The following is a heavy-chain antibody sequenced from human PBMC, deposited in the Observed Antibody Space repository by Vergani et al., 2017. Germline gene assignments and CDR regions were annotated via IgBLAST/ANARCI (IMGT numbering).Heavy chain of an antibody. Sequence: QVQVVQSGAELKKPGASVKVSCKTSGYTFSNYYMPWVRKAPGQGLEWMGIINPSGGHTNYAQKFQGRVTMTRDTSTSTVYMELSSLRSEDTAIYYCARGDYGILTGYRYWGQGTLVTVSA. CDR1: GYTFSNYY. D-gene: IGHD3-9*01. V-gene: IGHV1-46*03. J-gene: IGHJ4*02. CDR3: ARGDYGILTGYRY. CDR2: INPSGGHT.